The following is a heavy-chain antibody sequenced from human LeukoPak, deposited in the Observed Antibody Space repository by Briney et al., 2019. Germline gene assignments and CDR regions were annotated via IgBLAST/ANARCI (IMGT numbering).Heavy chain of an antibody. CDR1: GFTFSSYG. CDR3: ARDPSVRGAARSYYFDY. Sequence: PGGSLRLSCAAAGFTFSSYGMHWVRQAPGKGLEWVAVIWYDGSNKYYADSVKGRFTISRDNSKNTLYLQMNSLRAEDTAVYYCARDPSVRGAARSYYFDYWGQGTLVTVSS. D-gene: IGHD6-6*01. J-gene: IGHJ4*02. CDR2: IWYDGSNK. V-gene: IGHV3-33*01.